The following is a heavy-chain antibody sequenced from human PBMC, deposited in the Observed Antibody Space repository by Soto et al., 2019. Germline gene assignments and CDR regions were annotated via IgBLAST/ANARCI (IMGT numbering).Heavy chain of an antibody. CDR1: GYTFTSYP. D-gene: IGHD3-3*01. Sequence: ASVKVSCKASGYTFTSYPMHWVRQAPGQGLELMGWISAYDGKTTYAEKFQGRVTLTTDTSTSTAYMELRSLRSDDTAIYYCARDPHEFWTSYWFDPWGQGTPVTVSS. J-gene: IGHJ5*02. CDR2: ISAYDGKT. V-gene: IGHV1-18*01. CDR3: ARDPHEFWTSYWFDP.